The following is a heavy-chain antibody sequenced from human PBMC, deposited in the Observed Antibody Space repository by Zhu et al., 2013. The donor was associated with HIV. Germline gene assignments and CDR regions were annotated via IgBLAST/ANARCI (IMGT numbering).Heavy chain of an antibody. Sequence: QVQLQQWGAGLLKPSETLSLTCAVYGGSFSGYYWSWIRQPPGKGLEWIGEINHSGSTNYNPSLKSRVTISVDTSKNQFSLKLSSVTAADTAVYYCARFRPSNWGQSGYFDYWAREPWSPSPQ. CDR1: GGSFSGYY. CDR3: ARFRPSNWGQSGYFDY. V-gene: IGHV4-34*01. D-gene: IGHD7-27*01. J-gene: IGHJ4*02. CDR2: INHSGST.